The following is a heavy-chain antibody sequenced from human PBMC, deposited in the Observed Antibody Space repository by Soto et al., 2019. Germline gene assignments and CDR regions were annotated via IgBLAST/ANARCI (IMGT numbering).Heavy chain of an antibody. J-gene: IGHJ4*02. CDR2: IIPISGRT. V-gene: IGHV1-69*01. D-gene: IGHD3-10*01. CDR3: ATRGTQGRWREIAAN. CDR1: GGTFSSLG. Sequence: QVQLLQSGAEVKRPGSSVKVSCEASGGTFSSLGFTWVRQAPGQGLEWMGGIIPISGRTTFAQNFQGRVTLSADASKRTIYMEVTTLTSNDTAIYYCATRGTQGRWREIAANWGQGTLVNVSS.